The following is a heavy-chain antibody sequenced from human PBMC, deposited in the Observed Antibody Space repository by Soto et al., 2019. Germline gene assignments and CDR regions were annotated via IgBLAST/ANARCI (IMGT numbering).Heavy chain of an antibody. J-gene: IGHJ5*02. V-gene: IGHV4-34*01. CDR3: AREGSYYYGSGSYHNWFDP. Sequence: SETLSLTCAVYGGSFSGYYWSWIRQPPGKGLEWIGEINHSGSTNYNPSLKSRVTISVDTSKNQFSLKLSSVTAADTAVYYCAREGSYYYGSGSYHNWFDPWGQGTLVTVSS. CDR1: GGSFSGYY. CDR2: INHSGST. D-gene: IGHD3-10*01.